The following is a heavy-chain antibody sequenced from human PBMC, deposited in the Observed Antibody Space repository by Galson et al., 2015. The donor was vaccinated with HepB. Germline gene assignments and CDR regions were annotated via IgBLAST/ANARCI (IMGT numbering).Heavy chain of an antibody. V-gene: IGHV7-4-1*02. CDR2: INTNTGNP. CDR1: GYTFTSYA. CDR3: ARDFPAIDYDSSGYYSIVFDP. J-gene: IGHJ5*02. Sequence: SVKVSCKASGYTFTSYAMNWVRQAPGQGLEWMGWINTNTGNPTYAQGFTGRFVFSLDTSVSTAYLQISSLKAEDTAVYYCARDFPAIDYDSSGYYSIVFDPWGQGTLVTVSS. D-gene: IGHD3-22*01.